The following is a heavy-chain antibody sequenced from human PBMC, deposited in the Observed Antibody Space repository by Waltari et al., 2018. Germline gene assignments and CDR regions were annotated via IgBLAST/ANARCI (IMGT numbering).Heavy chain of an antibody. V-gene: IGHV3-7*01. J-gene: IGHJ4*02. D-gene: IGHD4-4*01. CDR2: IKRSDSIK. CDR3: TTNSDYRFEY. CDR1: GLAFSRHW. Sequence: EVQLVESGGGLVQPGGSLRFSCAATGLAFSRHWMSWVRQAPGKGLEWGTNIKRSDSIKNCLVSVKGRFTITRDNAKNSLFLQMNSLRVEDAGVYYCTTNSDYRFEYWGQGTLVTVSS.